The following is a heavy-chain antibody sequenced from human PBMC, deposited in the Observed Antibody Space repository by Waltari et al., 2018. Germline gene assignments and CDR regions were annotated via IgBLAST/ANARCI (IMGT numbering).Heavy chain of an antibody. D-gene: IGHD5-12*01. CDR3: ARAPGYKGYFDY. CDR1: GGSFRGYY. V-gene: IGHV4-34*01. J-gene: IGHJ4*02. CDR2: VNHGGDT. Sequence: QVQLQGWGAGLLRPSETLSLTCAVSGGSFRGYYWSWIRQSPGKGLEWIGDVNHGGDTNYSPSLESRATISVDMSKNQFSLKMRSVTAADTAIYYCARAPGYKGYFDYWGRGTLVTVSS.